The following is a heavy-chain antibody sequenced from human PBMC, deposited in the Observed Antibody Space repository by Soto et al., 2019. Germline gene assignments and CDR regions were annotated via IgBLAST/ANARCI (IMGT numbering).Heavy chain of an antibody. CDR1: GFNLSSYA. Sequence: GGSVRLSCAASGFNLSSYAVHWVRQGPGKGLEYVSAISSDGGSTYYANSVKGRFTISRDSSKNTLYLQMGSLRTEDMAVYYCARARGYSFGFTDYWGQGT. CDR2: ISSDGGST. D-gene: IGHD5-18*01. CDR3: ARARGYSFGFTDY. V-gene: IGHV3-64*01. J-gene: IGHJ4*02.